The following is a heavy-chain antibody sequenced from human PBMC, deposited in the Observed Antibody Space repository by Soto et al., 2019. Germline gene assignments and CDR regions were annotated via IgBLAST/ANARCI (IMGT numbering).Heavy chain of an antibody. D-gene: IGHD6-19*01. Sequence: SETLSLTCAVYGGSFSGYYWSWIRQPPGKGLEWIGEINHSGSTNYNPSLKSRVTISVDTSKNQFSLKLSSVTAADTAVYYCARGLSRGWGSRFYYYGMDVWGQGTTVTVSS. CDR1: GGSFSGYY. J-gene: IGHJ6*02. CDR2: INHSGST. CDR3: ARGLSRGWGSRFYYYGMDV. V-gene: IGHV4-34*01.